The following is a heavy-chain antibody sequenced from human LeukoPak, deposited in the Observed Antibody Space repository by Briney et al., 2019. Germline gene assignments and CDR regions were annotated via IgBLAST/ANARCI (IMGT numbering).Heavy chain of an antibody. CDR1: GFTVSSNY. CDR3: ARPSSGWSSFDY. D-gene: IGHD6-19*01. CDR2: IYSGGST. V-gene: IGHV3-53*01. Sequence: GGSLRLSCAASGFTVSSNYMSWVRQAPGKGLEWVSVIYSGGSTYYADSVKGRFTISRDNSKNTLYLQMNSLRAEDTAIYYCARPSSGWSSFDYWGQGTLVTVSS. J-gene: IGHJ4*02.